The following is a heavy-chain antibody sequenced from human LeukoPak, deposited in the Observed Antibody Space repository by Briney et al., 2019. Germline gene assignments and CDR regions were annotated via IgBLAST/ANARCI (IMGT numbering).Heavy chain of an antibody. CDR3: ASGKHTDY. V-gene: IGHV3-23*01. CDR2: ISGSGGST. J-gene: IGHJ4*02. D-gene: IGHD1-26*01. CDR1: GFTFSSYG. Sequence: GGSLRLSCAASGFTFSSYGMSWVRQAPGKGLEWVSVISGSGGSTSYADSVKGRFTISRDNSKNMLYLQMNSLRAEDTAVYYCASGKHTDYWGQGTLVTVSS.